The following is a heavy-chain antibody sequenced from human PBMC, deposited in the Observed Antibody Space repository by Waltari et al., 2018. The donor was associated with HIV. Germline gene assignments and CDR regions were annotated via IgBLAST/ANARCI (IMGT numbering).Heavy chain of an antibody. Sequence: SCRASGFSFSIYAMNWVRQAPGKGLEWVSGISGSGDNRYYADSVKGRFTISRDNSKNKVFLQMKSLRPEDTAFYYCTKDPVTAVGNINWFDPWGQGTLVTVSS. D-gene: IGHD6-13*01. CDR3: TKDPVTAVGNINWFDP. CDR2: ISGSGDNR. J-gene: IGHJ5*02. V-gene: IGHV3-23*01. CDR1: GFSFSIYA.